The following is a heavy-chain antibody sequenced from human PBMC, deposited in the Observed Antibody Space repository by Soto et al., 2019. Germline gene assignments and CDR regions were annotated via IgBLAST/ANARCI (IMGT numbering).Heavy chain of an antibody. Sequence: GGSLRLSCAASGFTFSSYSMNWVRKAPGKGLEWVSSISSSSSYIYYADSVKDRFTISRDNAKNSLYLQMNSLRAEDTAVYYCARDANYDILTGYSAIDYWGQGTLVTVSS. V-gene: IGHV3-21*01. J-gene: IGHJ4*02. CDR3: ARDANYDILTGYSAIDY. D-gene: IGHD3-9*01. CDR1: GFTFSSYS. CDR2: ISSSSSYI.